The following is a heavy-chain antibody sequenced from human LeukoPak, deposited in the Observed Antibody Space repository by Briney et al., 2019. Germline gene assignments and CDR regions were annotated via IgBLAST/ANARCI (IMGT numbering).Heavy chain of an antibody. CDR1: GCTFTGYY. CDR2: INPNSGGT. J-gene: IGHJ4*02. D-gene: IGHD5-18*01. V-gene: IGHV1-2*02. Sequence: GASVKVSCKASGCTFTGYYMHWVRQAPGQGLEWMGWINPNSGGTNYAQKFQGRVTMTRDTSISTAYMELSRLRSDDTAVYYCARGAAMVANKFDYWGQGTLVTVSS. CDR3: ARGAAMVANKFDY.